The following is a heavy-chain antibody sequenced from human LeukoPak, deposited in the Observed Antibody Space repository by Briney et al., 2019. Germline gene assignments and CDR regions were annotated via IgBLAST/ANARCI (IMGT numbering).Heavy chain of an antibody. Sequence: SETLSLTCTVSGGSISSSSYYWGWIRQPPGKGLEWIGSIYYSGSTYYNPSLKSRVTISVDTSKNQFSLKLSSVTAADTAVYYCARIYSSSWFLNWFDPWGQGTLVTVSS. CDR1: GGSISSSSYY. V-gene: IGHV4-39*07. J-gene: IGHJ5*02. CDR2: IYYSGST. D-gene: IGHD6-13*01. CDR3: ARIYSSSWFLNWFDP.